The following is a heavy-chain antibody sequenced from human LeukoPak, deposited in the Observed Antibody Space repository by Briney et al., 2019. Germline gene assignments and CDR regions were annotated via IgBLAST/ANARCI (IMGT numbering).Heavy chain of an antibody. J-gene: IGHJ5*02. CDR2: IRYDASNT. D-gene: IGHD3-10*01. CDR3: AKLLWFGVPCWFDP. CDR1: GFSFSNYA. Sequence: GGSLRLSCAASGFSFSNYAMSWVRQAPGKGLEWVAFIRYDASNTFYADSVKGRFTISRDNSKNTLYLQMNSLRAEDTAVYYCAKLLWFGVPCWFDPWGRGTLVTASS. V-gene: IGHV3-30*02.